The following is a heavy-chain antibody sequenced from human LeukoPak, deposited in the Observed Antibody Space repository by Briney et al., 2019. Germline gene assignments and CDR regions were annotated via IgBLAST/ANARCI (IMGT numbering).Heavy chain of an antibody. CDR3: ARASGYDSRYFDY. V-gene: IGHV3-9*01. CDR1: GFTFDDYA. D-gene: IGHD5-12*01. CDR2: TSWNSGSI. J-gene: IGHJ4*02. Sequence: GGSLRLSCAASGFTFDDYAMHWVRQAPGKGLEWVSGTSWNSGSIGYADSVKGRFTISRDNAKNSLYLQMNSLRAEDTAVYYCARASGYDSRYFDYWGQGTLVTVSS.